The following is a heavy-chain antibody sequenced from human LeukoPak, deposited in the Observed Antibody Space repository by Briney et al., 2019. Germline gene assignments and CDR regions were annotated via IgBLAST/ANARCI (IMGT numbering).Heavy chain of an antibody. V-gene: IGHV1-69*05. CDR3: AREGGSGSYNFDY. Sequence: ASVKVSCKASGGTFSSYAISWLRQAPGQGLEWMGGIIPIFGTANYAQKFQGRVTITTDESTSTAYMELSSLRSEDTAVYYCAREGGSGSYNFDYRGQGTLVTVSS. CDR2: IIPIFGTA. CDR1: GGTFSSYA. J-gene: IGHJ4*02. D-gene: IGHD3-10*01.